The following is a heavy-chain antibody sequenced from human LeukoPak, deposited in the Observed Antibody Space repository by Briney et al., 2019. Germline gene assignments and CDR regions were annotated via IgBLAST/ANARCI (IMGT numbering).Heavy chain of an antibody. CDR2: ISGSGGST. V-gene: IGHV3-23*01. Sequence: PGGSLRLSCAAPGFTFSTYTMSWVRQAPGKGLEWVSAISGSGGSTYYADSVKGRFTISRDNSKNTLYLQMNSLRAEDTAVYYCAKPLIVVVPAAIPWFDPWGQGTLVTVSS. CDR1: GFTFSTYT. D-gene: IGHD2-2*01. J-gene: IGHJ5*02. CDR3: AKPLIVVVPAAIPWFDP.